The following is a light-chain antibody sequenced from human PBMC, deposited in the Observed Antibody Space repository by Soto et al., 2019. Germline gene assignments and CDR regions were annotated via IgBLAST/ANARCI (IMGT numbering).Light chain of an antibody. CDR2: AAS. CDR3: QQYDHYPVT. CDR1: QAIRNY. Sequence: DIQMTQFPSSLSASVGDRVTITCRASQAIRNYVAWFQQKPGKAPKSLISAASSLQSGVPSRFSGSGSGTEFTLTISSLQPEDVATYYCQQYDHYPVTFGQGTRLEIK. J-gene: IGKJ5*01. V-gene: IGKV1-16*01.